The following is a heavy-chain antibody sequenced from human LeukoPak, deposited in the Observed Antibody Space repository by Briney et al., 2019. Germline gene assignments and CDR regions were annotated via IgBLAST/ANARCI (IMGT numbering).Heavy chain of an antibody. CDR3: ARVPVAEFDY. V-gene: IGHV3-21*01. D-gene: IGHD2-15*01. Sequence: GGSLRLSCAASGFTFSGYSMNWVRQAPGKGLEWVSSISSSSSYIYYADSVKGRFTISRDNAKNSLYLQMNSLRAEDTAVYYCARVPVAEFDYWGQGTLVTVSS. J-gene: IGHJ4*02. CDR2: ISSSSSYI. CDR1: GFTFSGYS.